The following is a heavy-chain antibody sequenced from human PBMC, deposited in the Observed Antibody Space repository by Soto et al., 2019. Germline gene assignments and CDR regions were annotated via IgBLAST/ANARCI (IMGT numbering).Heavy chain of an antibody. J-gene: IGHJ4*02. D-gene: IGHD1-1*01. CDR2: ISYDGSNK. CDR3: AKDPDQVGNTFDY. CDR1: GFTFSSYG. Sequence: PGGSLRLSCAASGFTFSSYGMHWVRQAPGKGLEWVAVISYDGSNKYYADSVKGRFTISRDNSKNTLYLQMNSLRAEDTAVYYCAKDPDQVGNTFDYWGQGTRVTVAS. V-gene: IGHV3-30*18.